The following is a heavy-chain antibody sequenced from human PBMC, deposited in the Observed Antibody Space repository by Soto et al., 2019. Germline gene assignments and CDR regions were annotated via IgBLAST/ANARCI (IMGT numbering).Heavy chain of an antibody. D-gene: IGHD3-16*02. CDR2: ISGSGGST. Sequence: GGSLRLSCAASGFTFSSYAMSWVRQAPGKGLEWVSAISGSGGSTYYADSVKGRFTISRDNSKNTLYLQMNSLRAEDTAVYYCAKEYYYIWGSYRPKYFDYWGQRTLDTVSS. V-gene: IGHV3-23*01. CDR1: GFTFSSYA. J-gene: IGHJ4*02. CDR3: AKEYYYIWGSYRPKYFDY.